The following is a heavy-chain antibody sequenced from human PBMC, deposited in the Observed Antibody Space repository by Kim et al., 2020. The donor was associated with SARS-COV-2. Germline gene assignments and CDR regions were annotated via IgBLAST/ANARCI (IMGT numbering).Heavy chain of an antibody. D-gene: IGHD4-17*01. Sequence: NHPSLKSRVTLSVDTSKNQFSLKLGSVTDADTAVYYCARDYGDYVDAFDIWGQGTMVTVSS. CDR3: ARDYGDYVDAFDI. J-gene: IGHJ3*02. V-gene: IGHV4-31*02.